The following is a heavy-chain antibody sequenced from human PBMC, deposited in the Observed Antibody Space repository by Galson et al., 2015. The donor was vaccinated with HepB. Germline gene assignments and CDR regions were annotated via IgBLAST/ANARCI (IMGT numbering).Heavy chain of an antibody. CDR2: ISGSGGKT. CDR3: AKEGFGSGTSGYFYMDV. V-gene: IGHV3-23*01. J-gene: IGHJ6*03. Sequence: SLRLSCAASRFTFSGYGMHWVRQTPGKGLGWVSAISGSGGKTYYTDSVKGRFTIPRDNSKNTLYLQMNSLRAEDTAVYYCAKEGFGSGTSGYFYMDVWGKGTTVIVSS. CDR1: RFTFSGYG. D-gene: IGHD3-10*01.